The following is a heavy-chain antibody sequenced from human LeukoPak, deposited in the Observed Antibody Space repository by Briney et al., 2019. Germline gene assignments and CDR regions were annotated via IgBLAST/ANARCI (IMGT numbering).Heavy chain of an antibody. CDR1: VYIFTGYY. J-gene: IGHJ4*02. V-gene: IGHV1-2*02. CDR3: ARIKWSAAND. Sequence: ASVKVSCKASVYIFTGYYMHWVRPARGQGLEWMGWINPNNSDTNYDPKFQGRVTLSRDTSISTAYMELSRLRSDDTAVYYCARIKWSAANDWGQGTLVTVSS. D-gene: IGHD6-13*01. CDR2: INPNNSDT.